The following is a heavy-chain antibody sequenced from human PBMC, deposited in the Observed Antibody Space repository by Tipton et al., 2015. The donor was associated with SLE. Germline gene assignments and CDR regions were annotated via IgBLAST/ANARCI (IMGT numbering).Heavy chain of an antibody. J-gene: IGHJ3*02. CDR3: TREAITMVRGVIITSAFDI. Sequence: SLRLSCPASGFTFGDYAMSWFRQAPGKGLEWVGFIRSKAYGGSTEYAASVKGRFTISRDDSKSIAYLQMNSLKTEDTAVYYCTREAITMVRGVIITSAFDIWGQGTMVTVSS. D-gene: IGHD3-10*01. V-gene: IGHV3-49*03. CDR1: GFTFGDYA. CDR2: IRSKAYGGST.